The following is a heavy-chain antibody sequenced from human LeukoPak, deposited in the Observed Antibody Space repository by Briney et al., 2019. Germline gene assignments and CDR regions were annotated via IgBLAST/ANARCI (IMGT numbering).Heavy chain of an antibody. CDR1: GGSFSGYY. CDR3: ARARQWLVRSPFDY. Sequence: KPSETLSLTCAAYGGSFSGYYWSWIRQPPGKGLEWIGEINHSGSTNYNPSLKSRVTISVDTSKNQFSLKLSSVTAADTAVYYCARARQWLVRSPFDYWGQGTLVTVSS. V-gene: IGHV4-34*01. J-gene: IGHJ4*02. CDR2: INHSGST. D-gene: IGHD6-19*01.